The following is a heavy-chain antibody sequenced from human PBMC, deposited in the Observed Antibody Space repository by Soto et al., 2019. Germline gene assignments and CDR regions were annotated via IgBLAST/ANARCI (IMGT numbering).Heavy chain of an antibody. Sequence: EVQLLESGGGLVQPGGSLRLSCAASGFTFSSYAMSWVRQAPGKGLEWGAAISGSGGSTYYADSVQGRFTIYSDNSKNAVYLQINSMRAEDTAVYSCAKGKRYCSGGSCYDYYYYMDLWGKGTTVTVSS. V-gene: IGHV3-23*01. J-gene: IGHJ6*03. CDR3: AKGKRYCSGGSCYDYYYYMDL. CDR2: ISGSGGST. CDR1: GFTFSSYA. D-gene: IGHD2-15*01.